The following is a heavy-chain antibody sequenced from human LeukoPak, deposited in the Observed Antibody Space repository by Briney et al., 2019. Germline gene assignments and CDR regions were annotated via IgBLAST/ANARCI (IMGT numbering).Heavy chain of an antibody. D-gene: IGHD2-21*02. V-gene: IGHV3-23*01. J-gene: IGHJ3*02. CDR3: ARDRSVVTAPFDAFDI. CDR1: GFTFANYA. Sequence: PGGSLRLSCAASGFTFANYAMSWVRQGPGKGLEWVSTISGSGGSTYYADSVKGRFTISRDNSKNTLFLQMNSLRAEDTAVYYCARDRSVVTAPFDAFDIWGQGTMVTVSS. CDR2: ISGSGGST.